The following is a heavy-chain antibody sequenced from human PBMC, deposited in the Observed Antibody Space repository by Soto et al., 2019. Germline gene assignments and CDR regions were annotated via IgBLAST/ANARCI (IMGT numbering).Heavy chain of an antibody. CDR1: GFTFSSYG. Sequence: GGSLRLSCAASGFTFSSYGMHWVRQAPGKGLEWVAVIWYDGSNKYYADSVKGRFTISRDNSKNTLYLQMNSLRAEDTTVYYCARAGDYGDYGRFDYWGQGTLVTVSS. CDR2: IWYDGSNK. D-gene: IGHD4-17*01. CDR3: ARAGDYGDYGRFDY. J-gene: IGHJ4*02. V-gene: IGHV3-33*01.